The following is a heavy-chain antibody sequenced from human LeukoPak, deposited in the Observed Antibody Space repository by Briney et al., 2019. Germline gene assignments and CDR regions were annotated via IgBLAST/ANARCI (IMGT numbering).Heavy chain of an antibody. Sequence: GGSLRLSCAASGFTFSSYSMNWVRQAPGKGLEWVSSLSRDSKYIYYADSVKGRFTISRDNAKNSVYLQMNSLRAEDTAVYYCARSTSETGNDYWGQGTLVTVSS. CDR2: LSRDSKYI. J-gene: IGHJ4*02. V-gene: IGHV3-21*01. CDR1: GFTFSSYS. CDR3: ARSTSETGNDY. D-gene: IGHD3-9*01.